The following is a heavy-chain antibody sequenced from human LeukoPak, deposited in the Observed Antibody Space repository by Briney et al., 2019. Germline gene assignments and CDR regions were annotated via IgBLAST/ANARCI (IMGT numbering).Heavy chain of an antibody. J-gene: IGHJ4*02. V-gene: IGHV4-59*01. CDR2: IYSSGST. CDR1: GGSISSYY. CDR3: ARAFGSGYFDY. D-gene: IGHD3-10*01. Sequence: SETLSLTCTVSGGSISSYYWSWIRQPPGKGLEWIGYIYSSGSTNYNPSLKSRVTILVDTSKNQFSLKLGSVTAADTAVYYCARAFGSGYFDYWGQGTLVTVSS.